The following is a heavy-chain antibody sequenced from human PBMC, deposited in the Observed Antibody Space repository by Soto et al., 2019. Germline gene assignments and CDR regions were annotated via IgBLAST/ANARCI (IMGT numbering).Heavy chain of an antibody. V-gene: IGHV4-31*03. D-gene: IGHD3-16*01. J-gene: IGHJ4*02. Sequence: QVQLQESGPGLVKPSQTLSLTCTVSGDSISSGGHYWSWIRQHPGKGLEWIGYIFYSGSTYYNPSFNMCVALSVATSNAQFSLNVRSVTAADAAVCFCARSLLLGGFGLWGQGSLVTASS. CDR2: IFYSGST. CDR1: GDSISSGGHY. CDR3: ARSLLLGGFGL.